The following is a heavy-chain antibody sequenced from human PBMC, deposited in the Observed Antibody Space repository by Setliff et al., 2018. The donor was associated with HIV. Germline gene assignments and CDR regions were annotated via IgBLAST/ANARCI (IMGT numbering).Heavy chain of an antibody. CDR3: ARGRSRWTYYNYYYMDV. V-gene: IGHV4-61*05. CDR2: IYYSGST. CDR1: GGSIKSSSYY. J-gene: IGHJ6*03. Sequence: SETLSLTCTVSGGSIKSSSYYWGWIRQPPGKGLEWIGYIYYSGSTNYNPSLKSRVTISVDTSKNQFSLKLSSVTAADTAVYYCARGRSRWTYYNYYYMDVWGKGTTVTVSS. D-gene: IGHD6-13*01.